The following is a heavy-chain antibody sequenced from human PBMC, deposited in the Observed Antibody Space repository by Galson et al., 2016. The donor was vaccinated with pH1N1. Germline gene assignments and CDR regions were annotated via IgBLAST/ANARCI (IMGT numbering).Heavy chain of an antibody. V-gene: IGHV1-69*13. D-gene: IGHD3-22*01. CDR2: IIPIFNTA. CDR3: AREDYYDTYLSDWYFDL. CDR1: GGTFGSFG. J-gene: IGHJ2*01. Sequence: SVKVSCKASGGTFGSFGINWVRQAPGQGLERMGGIIPIFNTAKYARNFQGRVTITADESTTTAYMELSSLRSDDTAVYFCAREDYYDTYLSDWYFDLWGRGTLLTVSS.